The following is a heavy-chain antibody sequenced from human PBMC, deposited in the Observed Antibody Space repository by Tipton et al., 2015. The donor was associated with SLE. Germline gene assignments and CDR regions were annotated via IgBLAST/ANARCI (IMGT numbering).Heavy chain of an antibody. CDR1: GGPISSYY. J-gene: IGHJ4*02. V-gene: IGHV4-59*12. CDR3: ARFDYSNWDDY. CDR2: IYYSGST. Sequence: TLSLTCTVSGGPISSYYWSWIRQPPGKGLEWIGYIYYSGSTYYNPSLQSRLTMSVDTSRNQFSLKLTSVTAADTAVYFCARFDYSNWDDYWGQGTLVTVSS. D-gene: IGHD4-11*01.